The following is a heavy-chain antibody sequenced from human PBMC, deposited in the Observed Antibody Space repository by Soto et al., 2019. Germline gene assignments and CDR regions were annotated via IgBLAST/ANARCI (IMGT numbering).Heavy chain of an antibody. D-gene: IGHD2-15*01. CDR3: TKLRGGTCYSGIDY. Sequence: GGSLRLSCAASGFTFNNYAMTWVRQAPGKGLEWVSGIGGSGSSAYYVDSVKGRFTISRDNSKNTLYLQMNSLRAEDTAVYYCTKLRGGTCYSGIDYWGQGTLVTVSS. J-gene: IGHJ4*02. CDR1: GFTFNNYA. V-gene: IGHV3-23*01. CDR2: IGGSGSSA.